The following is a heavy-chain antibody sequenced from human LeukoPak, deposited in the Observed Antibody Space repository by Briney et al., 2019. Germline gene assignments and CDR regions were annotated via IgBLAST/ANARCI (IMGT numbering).Heavy chain of an antibody. CDR3: ARENPADYYGSGSYYYFDY. CDR1: GVSVSSGSYY. CDR2: IYYSGST. Sequence: SETLSLTCTVSGVSVSSGSYYWSWIRQPPGKGLEWIGYIYYSGSTNYNPSLKSRVTISVDTSKNQFSLKLSSVTAADTAVYYCARENPADYYGSGSYYYFDYWGQGTLVTVSS. D-gene: IGHD3-10*01. V-gene: IGHV4-61*01. J-gene: IGHJ4*02.